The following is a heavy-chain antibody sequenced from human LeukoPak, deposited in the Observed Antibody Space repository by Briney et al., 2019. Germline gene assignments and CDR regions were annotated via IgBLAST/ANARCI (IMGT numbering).Heavy chain of an antibody. CDR1: GFTFSSYA. V-gene: IGHV3-23*01. Sequence: GGSLRLSCAASGFTFSSYAMSWVRQAPGRGLKWVSAISGSGGSTYYADSVKGRFTIFRDNSKNTLYLQMNSLRAEDTAVYYCAKRLPYSSGWYYLDYWGQGTLVTVS. CDR3: AKRLPYSSGWYYLDY. CDR2: ISGSGGST. J-gene: IGHJ4*02. D-gene: IGHD6-19*01.